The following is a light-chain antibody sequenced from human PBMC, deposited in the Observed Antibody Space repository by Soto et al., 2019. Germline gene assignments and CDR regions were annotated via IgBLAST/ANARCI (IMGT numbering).Light chain of an antibody. Sequence: DIQLSQSPSSLSASVGEKVTIICRASQGNSNYLAWYQQKPGKAPKHLIYAASTLLSGVPSRFSGSGSGTDFTLAISSLHLEDGAPYYCQRYNTGPPDALGQGTKVDIK. CDR1: QGNSNY. V-gene: IGKV1-27*01. CDR3: QRYNTGPPDA. CDR2: AAS. J-gene: IGKJ2*01.